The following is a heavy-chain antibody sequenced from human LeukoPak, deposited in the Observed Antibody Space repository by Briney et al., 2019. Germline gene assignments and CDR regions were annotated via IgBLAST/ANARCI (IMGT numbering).Heavy chain of an antibody. Sequence: GGSLRLSCVASGFTFSSHWMTWVRQAPGKGLEWVASIKQGGSEKYYVDSVKGRFTISRDNAKNSLYLQMNSLRVEDTAVYYCATYSRSRRACDNWGQGTLVTVSS. CDR3: ATYSRSRRACDN. D-gene: IGHD1-26*01. J-gene: IGHJ4*02. V-gene: IGHV3-7*02. CDR2: IKQGGSEK. CDR1: GFTFSSHW.